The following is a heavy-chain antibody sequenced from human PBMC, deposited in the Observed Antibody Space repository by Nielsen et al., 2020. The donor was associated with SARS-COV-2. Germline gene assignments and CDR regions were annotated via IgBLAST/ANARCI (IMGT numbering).Heavy chain of an antibody. D-gene: IGHD1-7*01. CDR3: ARDHRELASDAFDI. CDR2: IIPIFGTA. Sequence: SVKVSCKASGGTFSSYAISWVRQAPGQGLEWMGGIIPIFGTANYAQKFQGRVTITADESTSTAYMELSSLRSEDTAVYYCARDHRELASDAFDIWGQGTMVTVSS. CDR1: GGTFSSYA. J-gene: IGHJ3*02. V-gene: IGHV1-69*13.